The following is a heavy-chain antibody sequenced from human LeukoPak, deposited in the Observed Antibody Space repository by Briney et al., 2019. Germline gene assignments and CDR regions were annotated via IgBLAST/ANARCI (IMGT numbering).Heavy chain of an antibody. D-gene: IGHD7-27*01. V-gene: IGHV3-23*01. CDR1: GFTFSSYA. CDR2: ISGSGGST. Sequence: PGGSLRLSCAASGFTFSSYAMSWVRQAPGKGLEWVSAISGSGGSTYYADSVKGRFTISRDNSKNTLYLQMNSLRAEDTAVHYCAKGLGRRALWGMDVWGQGTAVTVSS. CDR3: AKGLGRRALWGMDV. J-gene: IGHJ6*02.